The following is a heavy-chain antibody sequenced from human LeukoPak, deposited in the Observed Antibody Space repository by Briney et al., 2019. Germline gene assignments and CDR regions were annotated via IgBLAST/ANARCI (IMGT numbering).Heavy chain of an antibody. J-gene: IGHJ6*02. V-gene: IGHV3-30*18. Sequence: GGSLRLSCAASGFTFSSYGMHWVRQAPGKGLEWVAVTSSDGSNKHYADSVKGRFTISRDNSKNTLYLQMNSLRAEDTGVFYCAKERVNGDYVYYYYGMDVWGQGTTVTVS. D-gene: IGHD4-17*01. CDR3: AKERVNGDYVYYYYGMDV. CDR1: GFTFSSYG. CDR2: TSSDGSNK.